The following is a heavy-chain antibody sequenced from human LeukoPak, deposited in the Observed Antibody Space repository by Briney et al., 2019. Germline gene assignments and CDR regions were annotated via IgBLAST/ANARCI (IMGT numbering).Heavy chain of an antibody. CDR2: IYYSGST. V-gene: IGHV4-59*01. CDR1: GGSISSYY. D-gene: IGHD5-18*01. CDR3: ARESVSYGSFYFDY. J-gene: IGHJ4*02. Sequence: SETLSLTCTVSGGSISSYYWSWIRQPPGKGLEWIGYIYYSGSTNYNPSLKSRVTISVDTSKNQFSLKLRSVTAADTAVYYCARESVSYGSFYFDYWGQGTLVTVSS.